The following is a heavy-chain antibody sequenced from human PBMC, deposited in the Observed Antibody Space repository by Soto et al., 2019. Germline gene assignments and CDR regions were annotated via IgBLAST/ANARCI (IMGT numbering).Heavy chain of an antibody. CDR3: ARGSRDGYKGGDDAFDI. CDR1: GFTVSSNY. D-gene: IGHD5-12*01. V-gene: IGHV3-53*01. Sequence: GSLRLSCAASGFTVSSNYMSWVRQAPGKGLEWVSVIYSGGSTYYADSVKGRFTISRDNSKNTLYLQMNSLRAEDTAVYYCARGSRDGYKGGDDAFDIWGQGTMVTVSS. CDR2: IYSGGST. J-gene: IGHJ3*02.